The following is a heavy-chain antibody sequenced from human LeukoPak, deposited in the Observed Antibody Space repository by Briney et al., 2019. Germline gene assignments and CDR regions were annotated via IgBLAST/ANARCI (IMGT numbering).Heavy chain of an antibody. V-gene: IGHV1-69*06. Sequence: SVKVSCKASGGTFSSYAISWVRQAPGQGLEWMGGIIPIFGTANYAQKFQGRVTITADKSTSTAYMELSSLRSEDTAVYYCASQGIAAVQDYHMDVWGKGTTVTVSS. D-gene: IGHD6-13*01. CDR2: IIPIFGTA. J-gene: IGHJ6*03. CDR3: ASQGIAAVQDYHMDV. CDR1: GGTFSSYA.